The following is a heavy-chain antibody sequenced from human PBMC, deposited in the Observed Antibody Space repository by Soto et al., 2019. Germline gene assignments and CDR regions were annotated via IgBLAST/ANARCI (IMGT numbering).Heavy chain of an antibody. V-gene: IGHV4-31*03. CDR1: GGSISSGGYY. D-gene: IGHD3-10*01. J-gene: IGHJ6*02. CDR2: IDYSGTT. CDR3: AGPGDSDKDV. Sequence: SETLSLTCTVSGGSISSGGYYWTWIRQHPGKGLEWIGYIDYSGTTYYNPSLKSRVIISRDMSKNQFSLKLSSVTAADTAVYYCAGPGDSDKDVWGQGTSVTVSS.